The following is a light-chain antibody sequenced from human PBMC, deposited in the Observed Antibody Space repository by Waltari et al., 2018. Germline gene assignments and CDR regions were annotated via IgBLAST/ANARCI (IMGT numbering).Light chain of an antibody. CDR3: QQYNSIPLT. V-gene: IGKV1D-16*01. J-gene: IGKJ4*01. CDR1: QGITRW. Sequence: DIQVTQSPSSLSASVGDRVTITCRASQGITRWLAWYQQKPEEAPKSLIYATSSLQSGVPSRFSGSGSGTDFTLTINNLQPEDFATYYCQQYNSIPLTFGGGTKVEIK. CDR2: ATS.